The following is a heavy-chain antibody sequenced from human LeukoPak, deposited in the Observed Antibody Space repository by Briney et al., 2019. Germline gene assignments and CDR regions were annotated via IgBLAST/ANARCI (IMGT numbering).Heavy chain of an antibody. D-gene: IGHD2-2*01. J-gene: IGHJ5*02. CDR1: GGSFSGYY. Sequence: SETLSLTCAVYGGSFSGYYWSWIRQPPGKGLEWIGEINHSGSTSYNPSLKSRVTISVDTSKNQFSLKLSSVTAADTAVYYCARAIVVVPAATNWFDPWGQGTLVTVSS. CDR3: ARAIVVVPAATNWFDP. CDR2: INHSGST. V-gene: IGHV4-34*01.